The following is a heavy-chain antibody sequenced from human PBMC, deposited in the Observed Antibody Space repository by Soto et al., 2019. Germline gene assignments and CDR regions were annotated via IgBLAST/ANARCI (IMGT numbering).Heavy chain of an antibody. J-gene: IGHJ4*02. D-gene: IGHD2-15*01. Sequence: PGGSLRLSCAVSGFRFRSYCIHWVRQAPCKGLEWVAVISYDGNDEYYAESVRGRFTISRDNSKNTLYLQMNTLRPDDTAVYYWLKTLPGSLSHPHKLLDRFDYWGQGTLFTVSS. CDR1: GFRFRSYC. CDR3: LKTLPGSLSHPHKLLDRFDY. CDR2: ISYDGNDE. V-gene: IGHV3-30*03.